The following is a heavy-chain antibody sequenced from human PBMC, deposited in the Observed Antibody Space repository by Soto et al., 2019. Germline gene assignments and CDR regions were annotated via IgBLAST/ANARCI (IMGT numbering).Heavy chain of an antibody. V-gene: IGHV3-21*01. CDR3: ARDPRPPSEWELSDAFDI. D-gene: IGHD1-26*01. CDR1: GFTFSSYS. Sequence: GGSLRLSCAASGFTFSSYSMSWVRQAPGKGLEWVSSISSSSSYIYYADSVKGRFTISRNNAKNSLYLQMNSLRAEDTAVYYCARDPRPPSEWELSDAFDIWGQGTMVTVSS. J-gene: IGHJ3*02. CDR2: ISSSSSYI.